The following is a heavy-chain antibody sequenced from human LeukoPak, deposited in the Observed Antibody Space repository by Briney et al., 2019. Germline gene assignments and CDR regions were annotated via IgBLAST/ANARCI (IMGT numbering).Heavy chain of an antibody. CDR1: GGSFSGYY. Sequence: SETLSLTCAVYGGSFSGYYWSWIRQPPGKGLEWIGEINHSGSTNYNPSLKSRVTISVDTSKNQFSLKLSSVTAADTAVYYCARTTSHYYDSGVYYYVDYWGQGTLVTVSS. V-gene: IGHV4-34*01. D-gene: IGHD3-22*01. J-gene: IGHJ4*02. CDR3: ARTTSHYYDSGVYYYVDY. CDR2: INHSGST.